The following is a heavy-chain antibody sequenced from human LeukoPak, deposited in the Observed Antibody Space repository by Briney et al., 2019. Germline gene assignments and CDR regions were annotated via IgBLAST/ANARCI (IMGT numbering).Heavy chain of an antibody. CDR1: GYTFTSYY. Sequence: ASVKVSCKASGYTFTSYYMHWVRQAPGQGLEWMGIINPSGGSTSYAQKFQGRVTMTSDTSTSTVYMELSSLRSEDTAVYYCAGVLAAVGTWGAFDIWGQGTMVTVSS. D-gene: IGHD6-13*01. V-gene: IGHV1-46*01. J-gene: IGHJ3*02. CDR2: INPSGGST. CDR3: AGVLAAVGTWGAFDI.